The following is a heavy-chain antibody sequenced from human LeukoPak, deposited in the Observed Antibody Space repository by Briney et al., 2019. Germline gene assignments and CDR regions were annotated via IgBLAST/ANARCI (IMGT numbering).Heavy chain of an antibody. J-gene: IGHJ4*02. CDR3: ASRLGSSTSWDY. D-gene: IGHD2-2*01. V-gene: IGHV3-21*01. CDR1: GFTFSSYS. Sequence: GALRLSCAASGFTFSSYSMNWVRQAPGKGLEWVSSISSSSSYIYYADSVKGRFTISRDNAKNSLYLQMSSLRAEDTAVYYCASRLGSSTSWDYWGQGTLVTVSS. CDR2: ISSSSSYI.